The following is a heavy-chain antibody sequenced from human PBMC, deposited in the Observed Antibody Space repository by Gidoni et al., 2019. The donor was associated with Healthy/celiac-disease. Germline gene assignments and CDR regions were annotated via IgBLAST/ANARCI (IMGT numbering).Heavy chain of an antibody. CDR2: ISSNGGST. CDR1: GSPFSSYA. J-gene: IGHJ6*02. CDR3: VSPLGKGGNYGMDV. V-gene: IGHV3-64D*09. D-gene: IGHD7-27*01. Sequence: EVQLVESGGGLVQPGGSLKPSLSAPGSPFSSYAMHWVRQAPGKGLEYVSAISSNGGSTYYADSVKGRFTISRDNSKNTLYLQMSSLRAEDTAVYYCVSPLGKGGNYGMDVWGQGTTVTVSS.